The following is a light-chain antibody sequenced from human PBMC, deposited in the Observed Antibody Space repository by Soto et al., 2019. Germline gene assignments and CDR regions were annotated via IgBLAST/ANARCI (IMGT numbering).Light chain of an antibody. CDR3: LQEYRYPLT. Sequence: AIQLTQSPASLSASVGDRVTITCRASQGIRNDLGWFQQKPGKAPKLLIYAATSLQSGVPSRFSGSGSGTYFPLTISSLQVEDFATYYCLQEYRYPLTFGGGTKVEI. CDR1: QGIRND. CDR2: AAT. J-gene: IGKJ4*01. V-gene: IGKV1-6*01.